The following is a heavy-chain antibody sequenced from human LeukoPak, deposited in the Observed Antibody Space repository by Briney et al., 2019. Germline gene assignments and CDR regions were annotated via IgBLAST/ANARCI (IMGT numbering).Heavy chain of an antibody. D-gene: IGHD2-21*02. J-gene: IGHJ6*03. CDR3: ARVLRTVTASGYYYYYMDV. Sequence: SETLSLTCTVAGGSISNYYWSWIRQPPGKGLEWIGYIYIYHSESTNYNPSLKGRVTISVDTSNNQFSLQLSSVTAADTAVYYCARVLRTVTASGYYYYYMDVWGKGTTVTVSS. CDR1: GGSISNYY. CDR2: IYIYHSEST. V-gene: IGHV4-59*01.